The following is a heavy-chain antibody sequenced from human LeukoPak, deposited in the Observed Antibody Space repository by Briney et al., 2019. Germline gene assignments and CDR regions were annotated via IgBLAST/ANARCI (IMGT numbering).Heavy chain of an antibody. CDR3: ARHLSGDDI. CDR1: GFTFSDYS. CDR2: ISSGTI. V-gene: IGHV3-48*02. J-gene: IGHJ3*02. Sequence: GGSLRLSCAASGFTFSDYSMNWVRQAPGKGLEWVSYISSGTIDYADSVKGRFTISRDNSKNTLYLQMNSLRDEDTAVYYCARHLSGDDIWGQGTMVTVSS. D-gene: IGHD4-17*01.